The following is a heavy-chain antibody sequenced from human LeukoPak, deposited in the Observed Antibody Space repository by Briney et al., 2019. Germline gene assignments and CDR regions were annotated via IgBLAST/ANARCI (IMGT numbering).Heavy chain of an antibody. CDR2: IKQDGNEK. Sequence: PGGSLRLSCVASRFSFSSYWMSWVRRAPGKGLEWVANIKQDGNEKYYVDSVKGRFTISRDNAKNSLYLQMNSLRVEDTAIYYCARSPRDSGYNYMDYWGQGTLSPSPQ. D-gene: IGHD5-12*01. CDR3: ARSPRDSGYNYMDY. CDR1: RFSFSSYW. V-gene: IGHV3-7*02. J-gene: IGHJ4*02.